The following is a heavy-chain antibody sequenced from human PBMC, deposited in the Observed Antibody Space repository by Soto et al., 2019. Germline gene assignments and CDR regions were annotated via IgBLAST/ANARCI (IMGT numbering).Heavy chain of an antibody. CDR3: ARARPTYRRDSSSWQLFYYYYMDV. Sequence: SETLSLTCAVYGGSFSGYYWSWIRQPPGKGLEWIGEINHSGSTNYNPSLKSRVTISVDTSKNQFSLKLSSVTAADTAVYYCARARPTYRRDSSSWQLFYYYYMDVWGKGTTVTVSS. D-gene: IGHD6-13*01. J-gene: IGHJ6*03. CDR1: GGSFSGYY. V-gene: IGHV4-34*01. CDR2: INHSGST.